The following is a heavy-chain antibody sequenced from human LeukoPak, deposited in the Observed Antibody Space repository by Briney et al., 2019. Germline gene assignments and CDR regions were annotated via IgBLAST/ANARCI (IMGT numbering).Heavy chain of an antibody. D-gene: IGHD3-10*01. CDR3: ARDTIDVLLWFGELYRFDP. V-gene: IGHV1-18*01. CDR1: GGTFSSYA. J-gene: IGHJ5*02. CDR2: ISAYNGNT. Sequence: ASVKVSCKASGGTFSSYAISWVRQAPGQGLEWMGWISAYNGNTNYAQKLQGRVTMTTDTSTSTAYMELRSLRSDDTAVYYCARDTIDVLLWFGELYRFDPWGQGTLVTVSS.